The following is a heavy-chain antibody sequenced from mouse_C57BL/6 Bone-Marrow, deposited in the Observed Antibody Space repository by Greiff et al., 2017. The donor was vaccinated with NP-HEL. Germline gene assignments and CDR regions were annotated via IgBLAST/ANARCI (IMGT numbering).Heavy chain of an antibody. CDR2: INPNNGGT. V-gene: IGHV1-18*01. CDR1: GYTFTDYN. J-gene: IGHJ1*03. Sequence: SGPELVKPGASVKIPCKASGYTFTDYNMDWVKQSHGKSLEWIGDINPNNGGTIYNQKFKGKATLTVDKSSSTSYMELRSLTSEDTAVYYCARGNSSGFWYFDVWGTGTTVTVSS. D-gene: IGHD3-2*02. CDR3: ARGNSSGFWYFDV.